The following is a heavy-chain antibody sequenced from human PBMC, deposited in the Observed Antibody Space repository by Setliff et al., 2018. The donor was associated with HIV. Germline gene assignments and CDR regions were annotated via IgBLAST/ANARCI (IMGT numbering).Heavy chain of an antibody. CDR2: INHSGST. V-gene: IGHV4-34*01. Sequence: KTSETLSLTCAVYGGSFSGYYWSWIRQPPGKGLEWIGEINHSGSTNYNPSLKSRFTISRDNGKKSLYLQMDSLRDEDTAVYYCAREKFENGDYEFVSTFDSWGQGTLVTVSS. D-gene: IGHD4-17*01. CDR3: AREKFENGDYEFVSTFDS. J-gene: IGHJ4*02. CDR1: GGSFSGYY.